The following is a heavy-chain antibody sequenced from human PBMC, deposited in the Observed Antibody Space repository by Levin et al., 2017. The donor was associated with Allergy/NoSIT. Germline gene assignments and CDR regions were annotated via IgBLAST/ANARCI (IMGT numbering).Heavy chain of an antibody. Sequence: PGGSLRLSCAASGFSFSTYPMNWVRQAPGQGLEWVSSVGSTNYDIYYGDSVKGRFTVSRDNAKNSVSLQMNSLRAEDTAVYYCVREDDPQRFDYWGQGILVTVSS. CDR3: VREDDPQRFDY. CDR2: VGSTNYDI. CDR1: GFSFSTYP. V-gene: IGHV3-21*01. J-gene: IGHJ4*02. D-gene: IGHD1-1*01.